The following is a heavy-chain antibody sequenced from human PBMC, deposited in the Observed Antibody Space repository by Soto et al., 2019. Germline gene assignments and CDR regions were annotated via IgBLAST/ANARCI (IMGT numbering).Heavy chain of an antibody. J-gene: IGHJ4*02. CDR2: ISGSSSMI. CDR1: GSTFSSYS. D-gene: IGHD2-8*01. CDR3: ARDLNPRQEMLYALLGY. Sequence: EVQLVESGGGLVQPGGSLRLSCAASGSTFSSYSMNWVRQAPGKGLEWVSYISGSSSMIYYADSVKGRFTISRDNAKNSLYLQMNSLRAEDTAVYYCARDLNPRQEMLYALLGYWGQGTLVTVSS. V-gene: IGHV3-48*01.